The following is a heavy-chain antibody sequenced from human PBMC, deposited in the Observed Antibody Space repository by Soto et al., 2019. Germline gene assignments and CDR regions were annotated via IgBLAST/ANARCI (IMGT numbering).Heavy chain of an antibody. Sequence: PGGSLRLSCAVSGFTVSKNYMSWVRQAPGKGLEWVSVIYSGGSTYYADSVEGRFTISRHNSKNTLYLQMNSRRADDTAMYYCAREHESESFCDSWGQGPLVTVSS. CDR3: AREHESESFCDS. J-gene: IGHJ4*02. CDR1: GFTVSKNY. V-gene: IGHV3-53*04. CDR2: IYSGGST. D-gene: IGHD3-10*01.